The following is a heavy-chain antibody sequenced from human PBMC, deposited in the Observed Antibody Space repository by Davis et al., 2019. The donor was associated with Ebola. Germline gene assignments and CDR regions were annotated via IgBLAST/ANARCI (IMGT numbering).Heavy chain of an antibody. J-gene: IGHJ4*02. CDR3: ARAQDDTAMVTLDY. CDR1: GFTVSSNY. Sequence: SLKLSCAASGFTVSSNYMSCVRQAPGQGLEWVSVIYSGGSTYYADSVKGRFTISRDNSKNTLYLQMNSLRAEDTAVYYCARAQDDTAMVTLDYWGQGTLVTVSS. V-gene: IGHV3-66*01. CDR2: IYSGGST. D-gene: IGHD5-18*01.